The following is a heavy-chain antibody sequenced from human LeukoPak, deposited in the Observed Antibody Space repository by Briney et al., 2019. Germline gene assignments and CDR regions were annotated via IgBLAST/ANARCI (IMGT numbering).Heavy chain of an antibody. J-gene: IGHJ5*02. CDR2: IYSGGST. CDR1: GFAVSSNY. CDR3: ASHDFWSGLGWFDP. D-gene: IGHD3-3*01. Sequence: GGSLRLSCAASGFAVSSNYMSWVRQAPGKGLEWVSVIYSGGSTYYADSVKGRFTISRDNSKNTLYLQMNSLRAEDTAVYYCASHDFWSGLGWFDPWGQGTLVTVSS. V-gene: IGHV3-66*02.